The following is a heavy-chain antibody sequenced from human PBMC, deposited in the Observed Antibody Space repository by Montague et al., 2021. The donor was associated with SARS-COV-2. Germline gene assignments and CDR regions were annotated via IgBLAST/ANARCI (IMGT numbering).Heavy chain of an antibody. CDR1: GFTFSEYH. V-gene: IGHV3-48*02. J-gene: IGHJ4*02. CDR3: ARDSGITGADDY. D-gene: IGHD1-14*01. CDR2: ISRDSAEV. Sequence: SLRLSCAASGFTFSEYHMTWVRQAPGKGLQWVSYISRDSAEVYYAESVKGRFSISRDNDRSALYLQLNNLRNEDTATYYCARDSGITGADDYWGQGTL.